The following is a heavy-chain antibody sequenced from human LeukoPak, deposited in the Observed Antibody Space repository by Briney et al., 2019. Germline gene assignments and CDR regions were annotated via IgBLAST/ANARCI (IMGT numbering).Heavy chain of an antibody. CDR1: GGSFSGYY. J-gene: IGHJ3*02. CDR3: ARVVLRYFDWLLGSNAFDI. D-gene: IGHD3-9*01. CDR2: INHSGCT. Sequence: SETLSLTCAVYGGSFSGYYWSWIRQPPGKGLEWIGEINHSGCTNYNPSLKSRVTISVDTSKNQFSLKLSSVTAADTAVYYCARVVLRYFDWLLGSNAFDIWGQGTMVTVSS. V-gene: IGHV4-34*01.